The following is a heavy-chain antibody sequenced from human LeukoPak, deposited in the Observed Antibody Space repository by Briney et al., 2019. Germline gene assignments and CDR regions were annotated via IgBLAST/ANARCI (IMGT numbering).Heavy chain of an antibody. CDR2: IPYDGSNK. CDR1: GFTFSSYA. Sequence: PGGSLSLSCAASGFTFSSYAMHWVRQAPGKGLEWVAVIPYDGSNKYYADSVKGRFTISRDNSKNTLYLQMNSLRDEDTAVYYCARDGASLGAPAEYWGQGTLVTVSS. V-gene: IGHV3-30-3*01. CDR3: ARDGASLGAPAEY. D-gene: IGHD4/OR15-4a*01. J-gene: IGHJ4*02.